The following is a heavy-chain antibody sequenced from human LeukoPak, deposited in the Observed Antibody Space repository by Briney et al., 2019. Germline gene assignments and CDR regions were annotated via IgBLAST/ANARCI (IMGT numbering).Heavy chain of an antibody. Sequence: SLRLSCAASGFTFDDYAMHWVRQAPGKGLEWVSGISWNSGSIGYADSVKGRFTISRDNAKNSLYLQMNSLRAEDTALYYCAKVERTVTTFMSRWGQGTLVTVSS. CDR2: ISWNSGSI. D-gene: IGHD4-11*01. CDR1: GFTFDDYA. V-gene: IGHV3-9*01. CDR3: AKVERTVTTFMSR. J-gene: IGHJ4*02.